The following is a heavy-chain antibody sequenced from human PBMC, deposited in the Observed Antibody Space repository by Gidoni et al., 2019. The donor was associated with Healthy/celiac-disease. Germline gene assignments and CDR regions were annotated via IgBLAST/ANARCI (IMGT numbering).Heavy chain of an antibody. J-gene: IGHJ4*02. Sequence: EVQLVESGGGLVKPGGSLRLSCAASGFTFSSYSMNWVRQAPGKGLEWVSSISSSSSYIYYADSVKGRFTISRDNAKNSLYLQMNSLRAEDTAVYYCARDRCSSTSCRLDYWGQGTLVTVSS. CDR2: ISSSSSYI. CDR1: GFTFSSYS. CDR3: ARDRCSSTSCRLDY. V-gene: IGHV3-21*01. D-gene: IGHD2-2*01.